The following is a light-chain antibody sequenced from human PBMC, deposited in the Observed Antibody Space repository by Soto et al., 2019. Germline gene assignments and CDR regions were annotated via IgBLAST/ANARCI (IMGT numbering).Light chain of an antibody. CDR3: QQRSNWP. Sequence: EIVLTQSPATLSLSPGERATHSCRASQSVSSYLAWYQQKPGQAPRLLIYDASARATGIPARFSGSGSETDFTLTISSLEPEDFAVYYCQQRSNWPFGGGTKVEIK. CDR2: DAS. V-gene: IGKV3-11*01. CDR1: QSVSSY. J-gene: IGKJ4*01.